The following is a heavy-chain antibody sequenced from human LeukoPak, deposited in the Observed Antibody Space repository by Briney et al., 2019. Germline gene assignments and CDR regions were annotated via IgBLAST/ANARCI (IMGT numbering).Heavy chain of an antibody. CDR2: MTPNSGNT. J-gene: IGHJ4*02. V-gene: IGHV1-8*03. CDR3: ARAYYDSSGYYYFDY. CDR1: GYTFTSYD. D-gene: IGHD3-22*01. Sequence: ASVKVSCKASGYTFTSYDINWVRQATGQGLEWRGWMTPNSGNTGYAQKFQGRVTITRNTSISTAYMELSSLRSEDTAVYYCARAYYDSSGYYYFDYWGQGTLVTISS.